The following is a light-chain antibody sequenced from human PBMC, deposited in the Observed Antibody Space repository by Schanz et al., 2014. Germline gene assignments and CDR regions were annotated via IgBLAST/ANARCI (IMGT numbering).Light chain of an antibody. CDR3: CSYVGHSTVL. CDR2: EDT. J-gene: IGLJ2*01. CDR1: SSDVGTYSF. V-gene: IGLV2-23*01. Sequence: QSALTQPASVSGSPGQSITISCTGTSSDVGTYSFISWYQHHPGKAPKLMIYEDTKRPSGVSSRFSGSKSGNTASLTISGLQAEDEADYYCCSYVGHSTVLFGGGTKLTVL.